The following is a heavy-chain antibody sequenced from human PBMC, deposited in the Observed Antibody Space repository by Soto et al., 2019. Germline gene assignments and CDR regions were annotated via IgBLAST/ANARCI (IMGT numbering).Heavy chain of an antibody. V-gene: IGHV3-30*18. CDR1: GFTFSTYG. J-gene: IGHJ6*02. CDR2: ISYDGYLK. D-gene: IGHD3-10*01. CDR3: AKDFRVSVSLDGALNYYYGMDV. Sequence: SLRLSCAASGFTFSTYGMQWVRQAPGKGLEWVAVISYDGYLKYYVDAVKGRFTVARDNSKNTLFLEMNSLRVEDTAVYFCAKDFRVSVSLDGALNYYYGMDVWGQGTTVSVSS.